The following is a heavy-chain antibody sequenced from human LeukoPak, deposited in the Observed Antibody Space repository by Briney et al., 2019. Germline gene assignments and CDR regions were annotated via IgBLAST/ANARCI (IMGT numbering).Heavy chain of an antibody. D-gene: IGHD1-26*01. CDR3: AKGGHFSWFDP. V-gene: IGHV3-30*04. CDR2: ISYDGSNK. J-gene: IGHJ5*02. Sequence: PGRSLRLSRAASGFTFSSYAMHWVRQAPGKGLEWVAVISYDGSNKYYADSVKGRFTISRDSSKNTLYLQMDSLRADDTAVYYCAKGGHFSWFDPWGQGTLVTVSS. CDR1: GFTFSSYA.